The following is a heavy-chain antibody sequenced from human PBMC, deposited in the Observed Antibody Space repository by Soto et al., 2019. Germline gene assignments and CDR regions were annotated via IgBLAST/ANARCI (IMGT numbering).Heavy chain of an antibody. CDR1: GFTFSSDG. Sequence: QVQLVESGGGVVQPGRSLRLSCAASGFTFSSDGMHWVRQAPGKGLEWVAVISYDGSNKYYADSVKGRFTISRDNSKNALYLQLNSLRAEDTAVYYCAKWGGNGDYRLTPLDSWGQGTLVTVSS. D-gene: IGHD4-17*01. CDR3: AKWGGNGDYRLTPLDS. J-gene: IGHJ4*02. V-gene: IGHV3-30*18. CDR2: ISYDGSNK.